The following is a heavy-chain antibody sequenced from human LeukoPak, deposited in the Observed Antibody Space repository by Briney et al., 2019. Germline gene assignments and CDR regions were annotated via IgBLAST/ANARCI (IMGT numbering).Heavy chain of an antibody. Sequence: ASVKVSCTASGYTFTSYAMHWVRQAPGQRLEWMGWINAGNGNTKYSQKFQGRVTITRDTSASTAYMELSSLRSEDTAVYYCARGLSGCYAFDIWGQGTMVTVSS. CDR1: GYTFTSYA. D-gene: IGHD6-19*01. V-gene: IGHV1-3*01. J-gene: IGHJ3*02. CDR2: INAGNGNT. CDR3: ARGLSGCYAFDI.